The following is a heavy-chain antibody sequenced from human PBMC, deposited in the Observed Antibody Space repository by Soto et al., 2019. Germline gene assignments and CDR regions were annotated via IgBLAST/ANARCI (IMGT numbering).Heavy chain of an antibody. CDR1: GGTFSSYA. CDR3: ARGGITGTTIAFDI. CDR2: IIPIFGTA. D-gene: IGHD1-20*01. V-gene: IGHV1-69*13. J-gene: IGHJ3*02. Sequence: GASVKVSCKASGGTFSSYAISWVRQAPGQGLEWMGGIIPIFGTANYAQKFQGRVTITADESTSTAYMELSSLRSEDTAVYYCARGGITGTTIAFDIWGQGTMVTVSS.